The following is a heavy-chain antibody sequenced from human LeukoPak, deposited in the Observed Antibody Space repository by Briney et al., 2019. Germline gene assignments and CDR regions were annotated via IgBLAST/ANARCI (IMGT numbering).Heavy chain of an antibody. CDR3: ARDKDTY. CDR1: GFTFSNYW. CDR2: INKDGSEK. Sequence: GGPLRLSCATSGFTFSNYWMSWVRQAPGKGLEWVAHINKDGSEKYYVDSVKGRFTISRDNAKNSLYLQMNSLRVEDTAVYYCARDKDTYWGQGTLVTVSS. J-gene: IGHJ4*02. V-gene: IGHV3-7*01.